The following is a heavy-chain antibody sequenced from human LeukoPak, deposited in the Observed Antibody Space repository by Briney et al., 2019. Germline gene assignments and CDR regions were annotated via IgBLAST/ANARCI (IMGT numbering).Heavy chain of an antibody. CDR2: IYYGGST. D-gene: IGHD6-13*01. Sequence: PSETLSLTCTVSGGSISSYYWSWIRQPPGKGLEWIGYIYYGGSTNYNPSLKSRVTISVDTSKNQFSLKLSSVTAADTAVYYCARWAVGAAAGINWFDPWGQGTLVTVSS. J-gene: IGHJ5*02. V-gene: IGHV4-59*01. CDR3: ARWAVGAAAGINWFDP. CDR1: GGSISSYY.